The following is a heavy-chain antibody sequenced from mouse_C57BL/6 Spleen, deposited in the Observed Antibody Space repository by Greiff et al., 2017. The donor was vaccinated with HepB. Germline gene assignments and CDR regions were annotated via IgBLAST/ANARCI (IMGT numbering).Heavy chain of an antibody. CDR1: GYAFSSYW. D-gene: IGHD1-1*01. J-gene: IGHJ1*03. Sequence: QVQLQQSGAELVKPGASVKISCKASGYAFSSYWMNWVKQRPGKGLEWIGQIYPGDGDTNYNGKFKGKATLTADKSSSTAYMQLSSLTSEDSAVYFCANEPPYYGSSYWYVDVWGTGTTVTVSS. CDR2: IYPGDGDT. CDR3: ANEPPYYGSSYWYVDV. V-gene: IGHV1-80*01.